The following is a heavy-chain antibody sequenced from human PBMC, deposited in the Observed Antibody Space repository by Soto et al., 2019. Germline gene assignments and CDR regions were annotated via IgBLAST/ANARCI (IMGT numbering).Heavy chain of an antibody. Sequence: QVQLQESGPGLVKPSDTLSLTCDVSGYSISRSNWWGWIRQPPGKGLEWIGYIYYSGTTYYNPSLKSRVTMSVDTSKNQFSLKLTSVTAVDTAVYYCARREIQGPIDYWGQGTLVTVSS. J-gene: IGHJ4*02. D-gene: IGHD1-26*01. CDR2: IYYSGTT. CDR1: GYSISRSNW. V-gene: IGHV4-28*01. CDR3: ARREIQGPIDY.